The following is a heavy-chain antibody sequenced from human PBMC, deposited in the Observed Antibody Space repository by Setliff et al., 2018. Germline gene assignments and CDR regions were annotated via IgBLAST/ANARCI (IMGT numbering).Heavy chain of an antibody. CDR2: IYTSGST. V-gene: IGHV4-61*02. CDR1: GGSITRGSYY. D-gene: IGHD3-22*01. CDR3: AKEGYYDHFGYYHYYFDF. J-gene: IGHJ4*02. Sequence: TLSLTCTVSGGSITRGSYYWSWIRQPAGKGLEWIGRIYTSGSTNYNPSLKSRVAISVDTSKNQFSLRLSSVTAADTAVYYCAKEGYYDHFGYYHYYFDFWGQGTLVTVSS.